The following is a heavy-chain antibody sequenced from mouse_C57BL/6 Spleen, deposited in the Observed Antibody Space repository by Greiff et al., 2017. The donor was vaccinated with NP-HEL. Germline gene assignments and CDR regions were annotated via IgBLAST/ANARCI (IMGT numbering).Heavy chain of an antibody. Sequence: QVQLQQSGPELVKPGASVKISCKASGYAFSSSWMNWVKQRPGKGLEWIGRIYPGDGDTNYNGKFKGKATLTADKSSSTAYMQLSSLTSEDSAVYFWVYDYDPYWYFDVWGTGTTVTVSS. J-gene: IGHJ1*03. CDR2: IYPGDGDT. CDR1: GYAFSSSW. V-gene: IGHV1-82*01. CDR3: VYDYDPYWYFDV. D-gene: IGHD2-4*01.